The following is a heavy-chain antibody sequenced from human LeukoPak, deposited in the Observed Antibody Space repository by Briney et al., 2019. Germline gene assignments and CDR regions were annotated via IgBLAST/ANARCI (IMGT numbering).Heavy chain of an antibody. J-gene: IGHJ4*02. D-gene: IGHD3-22*01. Sequence: SETLSLTCAVSGGSISSSNWWSWVRQPPGKGLEWIGEIYHSGSTNYNPSLKSRVTISVDKSKNQFSLKLSSVTAADTAVYYCARDPGRRYYDSSGYYYIWGQGTLVTVSS. V-gene: IGHV4-4*02. CDR3: ARDPGRRYYDSSGYYYI. CDR1: GGSISSSNW. CDR2: IYHSGST.